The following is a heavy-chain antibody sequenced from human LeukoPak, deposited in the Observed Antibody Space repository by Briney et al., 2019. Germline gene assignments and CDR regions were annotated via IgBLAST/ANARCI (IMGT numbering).Heavy chain of an antibody. CDR1: GGSISSSSYY. J-gene: IGHJ4*02. D-gene: IGHD3-22*01. V-gene: IGHV4-39*01. CDR3: ARRYFYDSRGYWYYFDY. CDR2: IYYSGST. Sequence: SETLSLTCTVSGGSISSSSYYWGWIRQPPGKGLEWIGSIYYSGSTYYNPSLKGRVTISVDTSKNQFSLKLSSVTAADTAVYYCARRYFYDSRGYWYYFDYWGQGTLVTVSS.